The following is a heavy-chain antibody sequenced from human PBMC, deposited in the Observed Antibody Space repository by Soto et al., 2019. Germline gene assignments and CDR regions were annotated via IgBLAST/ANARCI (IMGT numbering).Heavy chain of an antibody. CDR2: ISDDGSNK. CDR3: AKDLYARSSSSGLDC. D-gene: IGHD6-6*01. CDR1: GFTFSSYG. J-gene: IGHJ4*02. V-gene: IGHV3-30*18. Sequence: QVQLVESGGGVVQPGRSLRLSCAASGFTFSSYGMHWVRQAPGKGLEWVAVISDDGSNKYYADSVKGRFTISRDNSKNPLYLQMNSLRAEDTAVYYCAKDLYARSSSSGLDCGGQGTLVTVSS.